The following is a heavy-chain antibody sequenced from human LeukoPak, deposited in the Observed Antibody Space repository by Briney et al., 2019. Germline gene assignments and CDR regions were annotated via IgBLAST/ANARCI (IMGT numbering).Heavy chain of an antibody. J-gene: IGHJ5*02. V-gene: IGHV1-18*01. CDR3: ARDLPFFDFGYYPNWFDP. D-gene: IGHD3-3*01. CDR1: VYTFTNYG. Sequence: SVNVSCKASVYTFTNYGISWVRQAPGQGREGMGLISAYNGNPNYAQKLQGRVTMTQDTSTSTASMELRSLRSDDTAVYYCARDLPFFDFGYYPNWFDPWGQGTLVTVSS. CDR2: ISAYNGNP.